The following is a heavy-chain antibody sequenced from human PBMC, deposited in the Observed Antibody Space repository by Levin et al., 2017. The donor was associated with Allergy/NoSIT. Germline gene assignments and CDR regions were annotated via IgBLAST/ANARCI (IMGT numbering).Heavy chain of an antibody. J-gene: IGHJ2*01. CDR1: GFTVSSNY. V-gene: IGHV3-66*01. Sequence: GESLKISCAASGFTVSSNYMSWVRQAPGKGLEWVSVIFSDGSTYYADSVKGRFTISRDNSKNTMYLQMNSLRAEETAVYYCARVGYRYGLYWYFDLWGRGSLVTVSS. CDR3: ARVGYRYGLYWYFDL. CDR2: IFSDGST. D-gene: IGHD5-18*01.